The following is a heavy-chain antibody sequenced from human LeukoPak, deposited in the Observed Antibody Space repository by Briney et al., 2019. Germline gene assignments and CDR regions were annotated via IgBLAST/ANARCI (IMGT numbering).Heavy chain of an antibody. V-gene: IGHV4-59*08. CDR2: IYYSGST. CDR1: GGSISSYY. CDR3: ARQGYSYGSCDY. Sequence: SETLSLTCTVSGGSISSYYWSWIRQPPGKGLEWIGYIYYSGSTNYNPSLKSRVTISVDTSKNRFSLKLSSVTAADTAVYYCARQGYSYGSCDYWGQGTLVTVSS. J-gene: IGHJ4*02. D-gene: IGHD5-18*01.